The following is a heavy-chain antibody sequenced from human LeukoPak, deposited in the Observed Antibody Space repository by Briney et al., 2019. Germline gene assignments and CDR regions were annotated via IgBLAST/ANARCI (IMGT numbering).Heavy chain of an antibody. J-gene: IGHJ4*02. V-gene: IGHV3-7*01. Sequence: PGGSLRLSCAPSAFTSSSFSMSWVRQAPGKGLEWVANIRKDGSEKYYVDSVKGRFTISRDNAKNSLFLQMDSLRAEDTAVYYCARYRHSYYFDYWGQGTLVTVSS. CDR1: AFTSSSFS. D-gene: IGHD6-6*01. CDR2: IRKDGSEK. CDR3: ARYRHSYYFDY.